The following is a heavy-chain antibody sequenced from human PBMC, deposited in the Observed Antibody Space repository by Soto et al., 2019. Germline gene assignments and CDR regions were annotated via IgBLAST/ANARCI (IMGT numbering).Heavy chain of an antibody. CDR2: IHYNGNT. Sequence: SETLSLTCAVYGGSFSGYSWSWIRQHPGKGLEWIGNIHYNGNTKYNPSLKSRVTMSVDTSKNQFSLKLISVTAADTAVYYCAREGNLGRWLQPLDYWGQGTLVTVSS. CDR3: AREGNLGRWLQPLDY. J-gene: IGHJ4*02. D-gene: IGHD5-12*01. V-gene: IGHV4-59*01. CDR1: GGSFSGYS.